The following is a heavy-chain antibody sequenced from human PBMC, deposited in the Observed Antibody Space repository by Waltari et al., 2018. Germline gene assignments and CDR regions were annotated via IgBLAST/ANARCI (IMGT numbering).Heavy chain of an antibody. V-gene: IGHV1-69*01. Sequence: QVQLVQSGAEVKKPGSSVKVSCKASGGTFSSYAISWVRQAPGHGLGGMGGIIPIFGTANYAQKFQGRVTITADESTSTAYMELSSLRSEDTALYYCARPRGGGYDSSEPPYDAFDIWGQGTMVTVSS. CDR1: GGTFSSYA. CDR3: ARPRGGGYDSSEPPYDAFDI. CDR2: IIPIFGTA. J-gene: IGHJ3*02. D-gene: IGHD3-22*01.